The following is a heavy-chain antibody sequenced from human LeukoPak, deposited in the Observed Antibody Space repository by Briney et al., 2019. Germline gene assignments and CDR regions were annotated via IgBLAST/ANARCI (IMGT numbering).Heavy chain of an antibody. Sequence: ASVKVSCKASGYTFTSYGISWLRQAPGQGLEWMGIINPSGGSTTYAQTFQGRVSMTRDTSTSTVYMEVSSLRSEDTAVYYCARAYTTMGRRFDYWGQGTLVTVSS. CDR3: ARAYTTMGRRFDY. J-gene: IGHJ4*02. V-gene: IGHV1-46*01. CDR1: GYTFTSYG. D-gene: IGHD5-18*01. CDR2: INPSGGST.